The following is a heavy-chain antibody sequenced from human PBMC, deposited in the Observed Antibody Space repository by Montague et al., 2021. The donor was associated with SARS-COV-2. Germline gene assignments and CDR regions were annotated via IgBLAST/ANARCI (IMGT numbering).Heavy chain of an antibody. CDR3: ARSTQLWLRLSDYYFDY. Sequence: SETLSLTCTVSGGSISSYYWSWIRQPPGKGLEWIGYIYYNGSTXXXPSXXXRVTISVDTSKNQFSLKLSSVTAADTAVYYCARSTQLWLRLSDYYFDYWGQGTLVTVSS. V-gene: IGHV4-59*01. J-gene: IGHJ4*02. CDR1: GGSISSYY. CDR2: IYYNGST. D-gene: IGHD5-18*01.